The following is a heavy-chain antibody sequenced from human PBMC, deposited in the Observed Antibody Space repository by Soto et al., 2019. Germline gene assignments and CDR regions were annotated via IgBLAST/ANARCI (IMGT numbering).Heavy chain of an antibody. J-gene: IGHJ4*02. CDR2: ISGSGGST. CDR3: ANDLVEYDFWSGYPFE. Sequence: PGGSLRLSCAASGFTFSSYAMSWVRQAPGKGLEWVSAISGSGGSTYYADSVKGRFTISRDNSKNTLYLQMNSLRAEDTAVYYCANDLVEYDFWSGYPFEWGQGILVTVSS. V-gene: IGHV3-23*01. D-gene: IGHD3-3*01. CDR1: GFTFSSYA.